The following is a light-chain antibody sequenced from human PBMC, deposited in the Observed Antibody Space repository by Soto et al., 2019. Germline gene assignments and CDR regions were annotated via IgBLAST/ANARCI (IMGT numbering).Light chain of an antibody. CDR1: SSDVGDYNY. CDR2: DVS. J-gene: IGLJ1*01. Sequence: QSALTQPASVSRSPGQSITISCTGTSSDVGDYNYVSWYQQHPGKAPKLMIYDVSFRPSGVSNRFSGSKSGNTASLTISGLQAEDEADYYCSSYTSSSSYVSATGTKVTVL. V-gene: IGLV2-14*01. CDR3: SSYTSSSSYV.